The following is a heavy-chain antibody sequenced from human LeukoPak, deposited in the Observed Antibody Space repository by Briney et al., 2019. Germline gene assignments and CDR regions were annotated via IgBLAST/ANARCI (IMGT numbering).Heavy chain of an antibody. J-gene: IGHJ3*02. CDR2: INPNTGGT. CDR1: GYTFIGYY. V-gene: IGHV1-2*02. Sequence: GASVKVSCKASGYTFIGYYIHWVRQAPGQGLEWVGWINPNTGGTKYAQKFQGRVTLTRDTSINTVYIELTWLRSDDTAVYYCVRDLGYSSTWYVGSGAFDIWGQGTMVTVSS. CDR3: VRDLGYSSTWYVGSGAFDI. D-gene: IGHD6-13*01.